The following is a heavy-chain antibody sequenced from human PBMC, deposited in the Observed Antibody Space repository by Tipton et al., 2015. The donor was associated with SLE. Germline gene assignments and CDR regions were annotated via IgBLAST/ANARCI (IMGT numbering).Heavy chain of an antibody. Sequence: SLRLSCAASGFNVTNNYMTWVRLPPGEGLEWVSVIYSGGGTNYADSVKGRFTISRDNSKNTLYLQMNSLRGEDTAVYYCATDSDRSSSGGAFDVWGQGTMVTVSS. CDR1: GFNVTNNY. D-gene: IGHD6-6*01. CDR3: ATDSDRSSSGGAFDV. J-gene: IGHJ3*01. CDR2: IYSGGGT. V-gene: IGHV3-53*05.